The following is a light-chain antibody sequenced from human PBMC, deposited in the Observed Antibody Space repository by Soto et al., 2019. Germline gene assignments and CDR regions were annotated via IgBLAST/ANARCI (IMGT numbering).Light chain of an antibody. CDR2: TSG. CDR3: QQTYSTPYT. J-gene: IGKJ2*01. Sequence: IQMTQSPSSLSASVGDRVTITCRASQRITTYLNWYQQKPGDAPKLLISTSGTLQRGVPSRFSGSGSGTDFSLTITALRPEDVATYFCQQTYSTPYTFGQGTKLEIK. CDR1: QRITTY. V-gene: IGKV1-39*01.